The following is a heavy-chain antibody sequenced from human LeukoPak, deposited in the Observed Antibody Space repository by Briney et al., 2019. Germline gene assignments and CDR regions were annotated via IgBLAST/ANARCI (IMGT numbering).Heavy chain of an antibody. CDR2: ISSSGSTI. V-gene: IGHV3-48*03. CDR1: GFTFSSYE. CDR3: ARDLRKWLPPLNWFDP. D-gene: IGHD6-19*01. J-gene: IGHJ5*02. Sequence: PGGSLRLSCAASGFTFSSYEMNWVRQAPGKGLEWVSYISSSGSTIYYADSVKGRFTISRDNAKNSLYLQMNSLRAEDTAVYCCARDLRKWLPPLNWFDPWGQGTLVTVSS.